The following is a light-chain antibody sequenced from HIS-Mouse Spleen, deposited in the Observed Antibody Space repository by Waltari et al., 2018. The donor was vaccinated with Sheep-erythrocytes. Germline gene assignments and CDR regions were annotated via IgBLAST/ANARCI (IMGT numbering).Light chain of an antibody. V-gene: IGLV3-1*01. Sequence: YELTQPPSVSVSPGQTASITCSGDKLGEKYACWYQQKPGQSPVLVIYQDSKRPSGIPGGFSGSNSVNTATLTISWTQAMDEADYYCQAWDSSTVVFGGGTKLTVL. CDR2: QDS. J-gene: IGLJ2*01. CDR3: QAWDSSTVV. CDR1: KLGEKY.